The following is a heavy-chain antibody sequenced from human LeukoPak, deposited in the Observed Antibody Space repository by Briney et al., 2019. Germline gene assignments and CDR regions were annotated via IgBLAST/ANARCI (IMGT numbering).Heavy chain of an antibody. CDR1: GGSISSYY. Sequence: ETLSLTCTVSGGSISSYYWNWIRQPPGKGLEWVSVIYSGGSTYYADSVKGRFTISRDNSKNTLYLQMNSLRAEDTAVYYCARDRDEVGARFDYWGQGTLVTVSS. CDR3: ARDRDEVGARFDY. D-gene: IGHD1-26*01. J-gene: IGHJ4*02. CDR2: IYSGGST. V-gene: IGHV3-66*01.